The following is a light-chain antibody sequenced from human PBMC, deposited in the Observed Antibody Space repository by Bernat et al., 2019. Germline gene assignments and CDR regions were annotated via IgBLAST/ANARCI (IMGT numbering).Light chain of an antibody. CDR1: QSLLHTDGHIY. CDR3: MQGTQLPFT. V-gene: IGKV2-29*03. J-gene: IGKJ3*01. CDR2: LTS. Sequence: PASISCRSSQSLLHTDGHIYLDWYLQKPGQSPQLLIYLTSTRASGVPGRFSGSWSVTEFTLKIRRVEAEDVGIYYCMQGTQLPFTFGPGTKLDIK.